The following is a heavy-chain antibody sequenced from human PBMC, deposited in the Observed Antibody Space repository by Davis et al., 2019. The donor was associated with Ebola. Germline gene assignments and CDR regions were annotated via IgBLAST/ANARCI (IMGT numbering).Heavy chain of an antibody. J-gene: IGHJ4*02. D-gene: IGHD2-2*01. CDR3: ARLVDGLDY. Sequence: GGSLRLSCAASGFTFSSYAMHWVRQAPGKGLEWVAVISYDGSNKYYADSVKGRFTISRDNSKNTLYLQMNSLRAEDTAVYYCARLVDGLDYWGQGTLVTVSS. CDR1: GFTFSSYA. V-gene: IGHV3-30*04. CDR2: ISYDGSNK.